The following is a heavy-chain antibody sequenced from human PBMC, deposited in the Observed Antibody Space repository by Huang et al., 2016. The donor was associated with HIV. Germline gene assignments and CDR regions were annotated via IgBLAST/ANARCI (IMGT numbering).Heavy chain of an antibody. CDR1: GYTFTNYG. D-gene: IGHD4-17*01. J-gene: IGHJ4*02. Sequence: QVHLVQSGAEVKKPGASVKVSCKASGYTFTNYGINWLRQAPGRGLEWRGGMNPNTGNAGLAQSFQGRVTITRKTSITTAYMELTSLTSEDTSVYYCARSAYGDLDYWGLGTLVIVSS. CDR3: ARSAYGDLDY. CDR2: MNPNTGNA. V-gene: IGHV1-8*03.